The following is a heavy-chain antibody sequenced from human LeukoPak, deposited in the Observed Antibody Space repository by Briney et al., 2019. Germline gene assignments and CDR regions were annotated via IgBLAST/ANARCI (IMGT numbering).Heavy chain of an antibody. D-gene: IGHD3-22*01. V-gene: IGHV1-2*02. J-gene: IGHJ5*02. Sequence: GASVKVSCKASGDTFTGYYMHWVRQAPGQGLECIGWINPNSGGTNYAQKFQGRVTMTRDTSISTAYMELSRLRSDDTAVYYCARARSPTTYYYDSSGYFDSFDPWGQGTLVTASS. CDR3: ARARSPTTYYYDSSGYFDSFDP. CDR2: INPNSGGT. CDR1: GDTFTGYY.